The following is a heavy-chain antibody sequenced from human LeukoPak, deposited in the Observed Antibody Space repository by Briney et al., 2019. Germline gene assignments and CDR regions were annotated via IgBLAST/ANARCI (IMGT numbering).Heavy chain of an antibody. J-gene: IGHJ3*02. CDR3: ARSAGEAFDI. CDR1: GGSISSYY. V-gene: IGHV4-59*08. Sequence: SETLSLTCTVSGGSISSYYWSWIRQPPGKGLEWIGYIYYSGSTNYNPSLKSRVTISVDTSKNQFSLKLCSVTAADTAVYYCARSAGEAFDIWGQGTMVTVSS. CDR2: IYYSGST.